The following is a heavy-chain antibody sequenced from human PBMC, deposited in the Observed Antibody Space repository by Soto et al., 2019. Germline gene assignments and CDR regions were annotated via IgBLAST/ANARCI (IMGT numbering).Heavy chain of an antibody. D-gene: IGHD1-26*01. Sequence: EVQLVESGGGLVKPGGSLRLSCAASGFTFSSYSMNWVRQAPGKGLEWVSSVSSSSNYIYYADSVKGRFTISRDNAKNSLFLQVKSLRAEDTAVYYCARDLVGATIWGQGTLVTVYS. V-gene: IGHV3-21*01. CDR2: VSSSSNYI. J-gene: IGHJ4*02. CDR3: ARDLVGATI. CDR1: GFTFSSYS.